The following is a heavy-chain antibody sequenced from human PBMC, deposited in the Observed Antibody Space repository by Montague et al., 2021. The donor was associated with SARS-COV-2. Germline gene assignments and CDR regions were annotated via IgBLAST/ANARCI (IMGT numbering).Heavy chain of an antibody. J-gene: IGHJ6*02. D-gene: IGHD4-17*01. V-gene: IGHV3-66*04. CDR1: GFTVSSNY. CDR3: ASQPTVTAYYYYYGMDV. CDR2: IHSGGST. Sequence: SLRLSCAASGFTVSSNYISWVRQAPGKGLEWVSVIHSGGSTYYADSVKGRFTISRDNSKNTLYLQMNSLRAEDTAVYYCASQPTVTAYYYYYGMDVWGQGTTVTVSS.